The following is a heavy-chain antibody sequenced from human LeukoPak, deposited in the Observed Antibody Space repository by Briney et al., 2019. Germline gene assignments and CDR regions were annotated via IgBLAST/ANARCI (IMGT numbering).Heavy chain of an antibody. J-gene: IGHJ4*02. CDR2: ISGSGGST. CDR1: GFTFSSYA. D-gene: IGHD4-11*01. Sequence: PGGSLRLSCAASGFTFSSYAMSWVRLAPGKGLEWVSAISGSGGSTYYADSVKGRFTISRDNSKNTLYLQMNSLRAEDTAVYYCAKDGGYEVTTMVDYWGQGTLVTVSS. V-gene: IGHV3-23*01. CDR3: AKDGGYEVTTMVDY.